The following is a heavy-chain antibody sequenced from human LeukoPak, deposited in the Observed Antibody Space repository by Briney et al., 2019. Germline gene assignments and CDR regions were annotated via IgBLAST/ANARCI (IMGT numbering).Heavy chain of an antibody. Sequence: SEPLSLTCAVDGGFFSGYYWCWLRPPPGKGLEWTGEINHSGSTNYNPSLKSRVTISLDTSKNQFSLKLSSVTAAGTAVYYCARSLNLVAANRLDYWGQGTLVTVSS. V-gene: IGHV4-34*01. CDR1: GGFFSGYY. CDR3: ARSLNLVAANRLDY. CDR2: INHSGST. J-gene: IGHJ4*02. D-gene: IGHD2-15*01.